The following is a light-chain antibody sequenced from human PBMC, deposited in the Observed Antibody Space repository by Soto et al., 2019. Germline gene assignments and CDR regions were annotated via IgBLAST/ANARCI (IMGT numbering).Light chain of an antibody. CDR2: GGS. V-gene: IGKV3-15*01. Sequence: EIVMTQSPATLSVSPGERATLSCRASQRVNTYLGWYQQKPGQAPRLIIYGGSTRATGIPARFSGSGSGTEFTLTISSLQSEDFAVYYCQQYNNWPLTFGGGTKVEIK. CDR3: QQYNNWPLT. CDR1: QRVNTY. J-gene: IGKJ4*01.